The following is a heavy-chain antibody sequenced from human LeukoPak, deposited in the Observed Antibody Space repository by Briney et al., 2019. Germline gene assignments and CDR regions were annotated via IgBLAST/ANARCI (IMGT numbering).Heavy chain of an antibody. V-gene: IGHV3-30*02. D-gene: IGHD2-15*01. CDR3: AKDGGPVENFDY. CDR1: GFTFSSYG. J-gene: IGHJ4*02. Sequence: GGSLRLSCAASGFTFSSYGMHWVRQAPGKGLEWVAFIRYDGSNKYYADSVKGRFTISRDNSKNTLYLQMNSLRAEDTAVYYCAKDGGPVENFDYWGQGTLVTVSS. CDR2: IRYDGSNK.